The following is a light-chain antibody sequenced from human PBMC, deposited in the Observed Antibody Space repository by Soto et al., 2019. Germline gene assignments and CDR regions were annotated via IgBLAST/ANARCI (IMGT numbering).Light chain of an antibody. J-gene: IGLJ1*01. CDR1: SSNLGNNF. V-gene: IGLV1-51*01. Sequence: QSVLTQPPSVSAAPGQKVTISCSGSSSNLGNNFVSWYQQVPGTAPKLLIYDNNKRPSGIPDRFSGSKSGTSATLGITGLQTGDEADYYCGTWDTRLSTPYVFGTGTKVTVL. CDR2: DNN. CDR3: GTWDTRLSTPYV.